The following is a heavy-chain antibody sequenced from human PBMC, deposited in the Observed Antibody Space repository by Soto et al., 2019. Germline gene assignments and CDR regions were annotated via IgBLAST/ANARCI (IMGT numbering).Heavy chain of an antibody. CDR1: GFTFSSYG. D-gene: IGHD6-13*01. CDR2: IWYDGSNK. CDR3: ARGGCRIAAAGPNYYYMDV. J-gene: IGHJ6*03. Sequence: QVHLVESGGGVVQHGRSLRLSCAASGFTFSSYGMHWVRQAPGKGLEWVAVIWYDGSNKYYADSVKGRFTISRENSKNTLYLQMNSLRAEDTAVYYCARGGCRIAAAGPNYYYMDVWGKGTTVTVSS. V-gene: IGHV3-33*01.